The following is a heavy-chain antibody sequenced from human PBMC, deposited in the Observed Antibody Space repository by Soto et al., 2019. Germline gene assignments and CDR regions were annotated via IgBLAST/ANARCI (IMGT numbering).Heavy chain of an antibody. Sequence: ETLSLTCAVYGGSFSGHSWTWIRQSPGKGLEWIGDINHSGRVNYSPSLKSRVTISLDTSKNQFSLTLSAATAADTAMYYCSTRAYDTNGYYRFDPWGQGTLVTVSS. CDR2: INHSGRV. D-gene: IGHD3-22*01. CDR3: STRAYDTNGYYRFDP. CDR1: GGSFSGHS. V-gene: IGHV4-34*01. J-gene: IGHJ5*01.